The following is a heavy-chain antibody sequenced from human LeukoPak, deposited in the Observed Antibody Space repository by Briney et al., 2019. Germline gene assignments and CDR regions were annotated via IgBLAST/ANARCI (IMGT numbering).Heavy chain of an antibody. D-gene: IGHD2-2*01. CDR3: ARTVRYQLLPFDY. CDR2: INPNSGGT. Sequence: ASAKVSCKASGGTFSSYAISWVRQAPGQGLEWMGWINPNSGGTNYAQKFQGRVTMTRDTSISTAYMELSRLRSDDTAVYYCARTVRYQLLPFDYWGQGTLVTVSS. J-gene: IGHJ4*02. CDR1: GGTFSSYA. V-gene: IGHV1-2*02.